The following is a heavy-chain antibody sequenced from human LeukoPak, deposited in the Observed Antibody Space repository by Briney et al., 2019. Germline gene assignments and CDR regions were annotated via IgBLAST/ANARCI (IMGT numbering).Heavy chain of an antibody. CDR2: FYYSGTT. Sequence: PSETLSLTCTVSGGSISSSSYYWGWIRQPPGKGLEWIGSFYYSGTTYYNPSLKSRVTISVDTSKNQFSLKLSSVTAADTAVYYCARDPRWLQFGMGVLPFDYWGQGTLVTVSS. CDR1: GGSISSSSYY. CDR3: ARDPRWLQFGMGVLPFDY. D-gene: IGHD5-24*01. V-gene: IGHV4-39*02. J-gene: IGHJ4*02.